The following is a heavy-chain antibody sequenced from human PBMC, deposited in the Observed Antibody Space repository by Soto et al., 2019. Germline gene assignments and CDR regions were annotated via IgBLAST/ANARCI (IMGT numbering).Heavy chain of an antibody. CDR1: GFTLSGRS. J-gene: IGHJ6*04. V-gene: IGHV3-74*01. CDR3: ARGWFVPDV. D-gene: IGHD3-10*01. Sequence: EVQLVESGGGLVQPGGSLRLSCAASGFTLSGRSMHWVRQAPGKGLVWVSGIDNAGTDSTYADSVKGRFTSSRDNAKNMLYLQMNSLRIEDTAVYYCARGWFVPDVWGNWTKVTLSS. CDR2: IDNAGTDS.